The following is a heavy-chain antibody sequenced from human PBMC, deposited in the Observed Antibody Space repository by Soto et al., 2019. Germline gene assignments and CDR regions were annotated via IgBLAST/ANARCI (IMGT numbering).Heavy chain of an antibody. Sequence: GGSLRLSCAASGFTFSSYGMHWVRQAPGKGLEWVAVISYDGSNKYYADSVKGRFTISRDNSKNTLYLQMNSLRAEDTAVYYCAKDQISRYYYDSSGHSNWGQGTLVTVSS. D-gene: IGHD3-22*01. CDR2: ISYDGSNK. CDR3: AKDQISRYYYDSSGHSN. CDR1: GFTFSSYG. V-gene: IGHV3-30*18. J-gene: IGHJ4*02.